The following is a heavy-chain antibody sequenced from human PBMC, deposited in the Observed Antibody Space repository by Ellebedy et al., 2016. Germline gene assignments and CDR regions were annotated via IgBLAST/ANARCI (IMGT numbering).Heavy chain of an antibody. D-gene: IGHD3-10*01. Sequence: SETLSLTCAVYGGSFSGYYWSWIRQPPGKGLEWIGEINHSGSTNYNPSLKSRVTISVDTSKNQFSLKLSSVTAADTAVYYCARGWGYYGSGNWFDPWGQGTLVTVSS. CDR1: GGSFSGYY. CDR2: INHSGST. V-gene: IGHV4-34*01. J-gene: IGHJ5*02. CDR3: ARGWGYYGSGNWFDP.